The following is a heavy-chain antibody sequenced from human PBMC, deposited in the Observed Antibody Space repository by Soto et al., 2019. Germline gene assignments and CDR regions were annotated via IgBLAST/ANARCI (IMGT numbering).Heavy chain of an antibody. D-gene: IGHD3-16*02. CDR2: ISYDGSNK. Sequence: QVQLVESGGGVVQPGRSLRLSCAASGFTFSSYAMHWVRQAPGKGLEWVAVISYDGSNKYYADSVKGRFTISRDNSKNTLYLKMNSLRAEDTAVYYCARDPGDEYVWGSYRPYYFDYWGQGTLVTVSS. CDR3: ARDPGDEYVWGSYRPYYFDY. CDR1: GFTFSSYA. J-gene: IGHJ4*02. V-gene: IGHV3-30-3*01.